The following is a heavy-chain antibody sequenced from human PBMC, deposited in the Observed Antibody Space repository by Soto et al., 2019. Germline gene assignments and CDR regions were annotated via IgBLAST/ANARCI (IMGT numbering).Heavy chain of an antibody. Sequence: EVQMLEYGGGLVQPGGSLGLSCAAAGFTFGSYAMSWVRQAPGKGLEWVSGISGSGGSTFYADSVKGRFTISRDDAKKSLFLQMNSLRADDTAVYYCARDHLGIAAGDFDLWGQGTLVTVSS. CDR3: ARDHLGIAAGDFDL. CDR1: GFTFGSYA. J-gene: IGHJ4*02. V-gene: IGHV3-23*01. CDR2: ISGSGGST. D-gene: IGHD6-19*01.